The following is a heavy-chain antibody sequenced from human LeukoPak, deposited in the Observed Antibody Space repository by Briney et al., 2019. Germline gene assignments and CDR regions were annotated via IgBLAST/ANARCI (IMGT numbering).Heavy chain of an antibody. CDR1: GFTFSSYA. V-gene: IGHV3-30*04. CDR2: ISYDGSNK. D-gene: IGHD2-2*01. J-gene: IGHJ4*02. Sequence: PGRSLRLSCAASGFTFSSYAMHWVRQAPGKGLEWVAVISYDGSNKYYADSVKGRFTISRDNSKNTLYLQMNSLRAEDTAVNYCARSSIQEGYCSSISCYDYFDYWGQGTLVTVSS. CDR3: ARSSIQEGYCSSISCYDYFDY.